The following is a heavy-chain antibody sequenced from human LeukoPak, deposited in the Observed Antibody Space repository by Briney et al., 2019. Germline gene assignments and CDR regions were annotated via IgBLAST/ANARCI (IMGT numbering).Heavy chain of an antibody. J-gene: IGHJ5*02. CDR2: INPSGGST. CDR1: GYTFTSYY. CDR3: ARDPSFLAVAGQYNWFDP. Sequence: ASVKVSCKASGYTFTSYYMHWVRQAPGHGLEWMGIINPSGGSTSYAQKFQGRVTMTRDTSTSTVYMELSSLRSLDTAVYYCARDPSFLAVAGQYNWFDPWGQGTLVTVSS. V-gene: IGHV1-46*01. D-gene: IGHD6-19*01.